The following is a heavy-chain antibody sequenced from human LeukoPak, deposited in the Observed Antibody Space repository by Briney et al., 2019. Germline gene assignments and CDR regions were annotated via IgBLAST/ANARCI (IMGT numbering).Heavy chain of an antibody. J-gene: IGHJ3*02. V-gene: IGHV3-64*01. Sequence: GGSLRLSCAASGFTFSSYAMHWVRQAPGKGPEYVSAITSNGGNTYYANFVKGRFTISRDNSKNTLYLQMGSLRAEDMAVYYCARVGSWDAFDIWGQGTMVTVSS. CDR2: ITSNGGNT. CDR3: ARVGSWDAFDI. CDR1: GFTFSSYA. D-gene: IGHD1-26*01.